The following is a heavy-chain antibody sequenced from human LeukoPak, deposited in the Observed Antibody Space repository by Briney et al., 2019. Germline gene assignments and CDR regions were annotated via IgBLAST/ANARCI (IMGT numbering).Heavy chain of an antibody. D-gene: IGHD2-2*01. CDR1: GYTFTGYH. V-gene: IGHV1-2*06. CDR3: ARDYCSSTSCLFDY. CDR2: INPNSGDT. J-gene: IGHJ4*02. Sequence: ASVKVSCKASGYTFTGYHMHWVRQAPGQGLEWMGRINPNSGDTNYAQKFQGRVTTTRDTSISTAYMELSRLRSDDTAVYYCARDYCSSTSCLFDYWGQGTLVTVSS.